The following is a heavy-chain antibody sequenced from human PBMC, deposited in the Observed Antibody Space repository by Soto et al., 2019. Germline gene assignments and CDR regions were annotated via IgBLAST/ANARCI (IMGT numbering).Heavy chain of an antibody. CDR1: GFTFSTYG. V-gene: IGHV3-33*01. J-gene: IGHJ4*02. Sequence: QVQLVESGGGVVQPGRSLRLSCAASGFTFSTYGMHWVRQAPGKGLEWVAVLWYDGRNKDYADSVKGRFTISRDNSKNTLYLQMHSLRAEDTAVYYCASLYCSGGDCPSRYWGQGTLVTVSS. CDR2: LWYDGRNK. CDR3: ASLYCSGGDCPSRY. D-gene: IGHD2-15*01.